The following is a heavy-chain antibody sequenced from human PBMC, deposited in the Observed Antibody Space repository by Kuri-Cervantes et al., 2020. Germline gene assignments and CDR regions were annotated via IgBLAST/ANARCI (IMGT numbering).Heavy chain of an antibody. J-gene: IGHJ6*02. V-gene: IGHV3-21*01. CDR1: GFTLRSYR. D-gene: IGHD6-13*01. CDR3: ARDPGSSSWYAYYYDYGMDV. CDR2: ISSSRSYI. Sequence: GESLNIPCPASGFTLRSYRMNWLRQAPGKGLEWVSSISSSRSYIYYAYSEKGGFNISRDNSKNTLYLQTNSLRAEDTAVYYCARDPGSSSWYAYYYDYGMDVWGQETTVTVSS.